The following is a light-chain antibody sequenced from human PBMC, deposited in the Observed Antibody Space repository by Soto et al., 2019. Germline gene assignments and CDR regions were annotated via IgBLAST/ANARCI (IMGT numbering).Light chain of an antibody. CDR2: DAS. V-gene: IGKV1-5*01. Sequence: DVHVTHAPAILSASFGDRVTITCRASQTIGSWLAWYQQKPGTAPKLLIYDASTLASGVPSRFSGSGSGTEFTLTISSLQPDDFATYYCQPYDNYPLTFGGGTKVDIK. CDR3: QPYDNYPLT. CDR1: QTIGSW. J-gene: IGKJ4*01.